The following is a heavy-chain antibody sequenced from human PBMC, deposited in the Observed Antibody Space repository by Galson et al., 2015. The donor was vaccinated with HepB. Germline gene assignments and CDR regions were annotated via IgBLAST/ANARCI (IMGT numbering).Heavy chain of an antibody. Sequence: SVKVSCKASGGTFSSYAISWVRQAPGQGLEWMGGIIPIFGTANYAQKFQGRVTITADESTSTAYMELSSLRSEDTAVYYCAGEMATISGDDYWGQGTLVTVSS. D-gene: IGHD5-24*01. V-gene: IGHV1-69*13. CDR3: AGEMATISGDDY. CDR1: GGTFSSYA. CDR2: IIPIFGTA. J-gene: IGHJ4*02.